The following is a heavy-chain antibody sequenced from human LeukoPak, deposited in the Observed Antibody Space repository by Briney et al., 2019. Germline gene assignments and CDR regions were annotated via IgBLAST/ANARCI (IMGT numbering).Heavy chain of an antibody. V-gene: IGHV3-23*01. CDR1: GFTFSSYA. D-gene: IGHD6-6*01. Sequence: AGGSLRLSCAASGFTFSSYAMSWVRQAPGKGLEWVSHISSSSSSTYYADSVKGRFTISRDNSKNTLYLQMNSLRAEDTAVYYCARWPYSSSYYFDYWGQGTLVTVSS. CDR2: ISSSSSST. CDR3: ARWPYSSSYYFDY. J-gene: IGHJ4*02.